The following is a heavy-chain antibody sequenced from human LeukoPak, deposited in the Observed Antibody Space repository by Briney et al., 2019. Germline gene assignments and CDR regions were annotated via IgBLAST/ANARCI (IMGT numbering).Heavy chain of an antibody. CDR1: GFSVSGHW. D-gene: IGHD6-13*01. CDR3: AREDVGSSWYFFVY. CDR2: IKHDGSIT. J-gene: IGHJ4*02. Sequence: PGGSLRLSCAASGFSVSGHWMHWVRQAPGKGLEWVSRIKHDGSITSYADSVKGRFTISRDNAKSSLYLQMNSLRAEDTAVYYCAREDVGSSWYFFVYWGQGTLVTVSS. V-gene: IGHV3-74*01.